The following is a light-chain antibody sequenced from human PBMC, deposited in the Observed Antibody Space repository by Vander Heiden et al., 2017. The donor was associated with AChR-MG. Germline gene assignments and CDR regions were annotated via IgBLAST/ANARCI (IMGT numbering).Light chain of an antibody. CDR1: QSVLYSSNNKNY. Sequence: DIVITQSPDPLAVSLRERATINSKPRQSVLYSSNNKNYLAWYQQKPGQPPKLLIYWASTRESGVSDRFSGSGSGTDFTLTINSLQAEDVAVYFCQQDDTTPLTFGGGTRVEIK. CDR2: WAS. V-gene: IGKV4-1*01. CDR3: QQDDTTPLT. J-gene: IGKJ4*01.